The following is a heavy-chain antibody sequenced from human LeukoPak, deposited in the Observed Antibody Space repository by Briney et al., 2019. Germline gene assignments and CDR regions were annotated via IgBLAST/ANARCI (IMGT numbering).Heavy chain of an antibody. CDR3: ARGTARFSEWLSNSFDN. J-gene: IGHJ4*02. V-gene: IGHV3-20*04. CDR1: GFTFDDYG. CDR2: INYNSGSI. D-gene: IGHD3-3*01. Sequence: GGSLRLSCAASGFTFDDYGMTWVRQAPGRGLEWVAGINYNSGSIGYADSVKGRFTISRDNAKNSLFLQMNSLRADDTAVYYCARGTARFSEWLSNSFDNWGQGTLVTVSS.